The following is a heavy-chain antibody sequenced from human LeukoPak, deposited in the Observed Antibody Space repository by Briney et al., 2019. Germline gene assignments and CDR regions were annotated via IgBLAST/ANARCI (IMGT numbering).Heavy chain of an antibody. CDR2: IIPIFGTA. CDR3: ASLYDFWSGIRDYGMDV. J-gene: IGHJ6*02. CDR1: GGTFSSYA. D-gene: IGHD3-3*01. V-gene: IGHV1-69*13. Sequence: SVTVSCTASGGTFSSYAISWVRQAPGQGLEWMGGIIPIFGTANYAQKFQGRVTITADESTSTAYMELSSLRSEDTAVYYCASLYDFWSGIRDYGMDVWGQGTTVTVSS.